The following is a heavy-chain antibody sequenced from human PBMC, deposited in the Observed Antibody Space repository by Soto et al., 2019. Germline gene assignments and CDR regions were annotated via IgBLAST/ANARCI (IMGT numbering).Heavy chain of an antibody. CDR2: LSDSGSST. Sequence: GGSLRLSCTAAGFNFNSHAMTWVRQAPGKGLEWVSGLSDSGSSTYYADSVKGRFTISRDNFMNTVYLQMNTLRVEDTAVYYCAKVSSSWYSGFFGLWGHGTGDTVS. CDR3: AKVSSSWYSGFFGL. V-gene: IGHV3-23*01. J-gene: IGHJ4*01. CDR1: GFNFNSHA. D-gene: IGHD6-13*01.